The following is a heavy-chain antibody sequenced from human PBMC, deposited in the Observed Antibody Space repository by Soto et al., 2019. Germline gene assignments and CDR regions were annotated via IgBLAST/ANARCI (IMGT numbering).Heavy chain of an antibody. Sequence: LRLSCAASVFSFSSYAMSWVRQAPGKGLEWVSAISGSGGSTYYADSVKGRFTISRDNSKNTLYLQMNSLRAEDTAVYYCAKDRPGIAAPFDYWGQGTLVTVSS. J-gene: IGHJ4*02. D-gene: IGHD6-6*01. CDR3: AKDRPGIAAPFDY. CDR2: ISGSGGST. CDR1: VFSFSSYA. V-gene: IGHV3-23*01.